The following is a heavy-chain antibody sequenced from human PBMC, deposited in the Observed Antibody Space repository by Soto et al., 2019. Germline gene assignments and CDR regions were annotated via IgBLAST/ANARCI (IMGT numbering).Heavy chain of an antibody. Sequence: QVQLVQSGAEVKNPGSSVKVSCKTSGGTFNSYLIDLVRPAPGQGLEWMGGIIPAFGTAKYAQKCQGRITITADKFTTTDYMEMSTLTTEDTAFYYVARGIDQSPVGLYFDTWVQGTLVTVSS. CDR3: ARGIDQSPVGLYFDT. CDR1: GGTFNSYL. CDR2: IIPAFGTA. D-gene: IGHD2-15*01. J-gene: IGHJ4*02. V-gene: IGHV1-69*06.